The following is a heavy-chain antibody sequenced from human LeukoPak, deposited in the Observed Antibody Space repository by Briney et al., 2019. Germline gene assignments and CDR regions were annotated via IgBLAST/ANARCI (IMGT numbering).Heavy chain of an antibody. CDR1: GGSISSGDYY. V-gene: IGHV4-30-4*01. Sequence: PSETLSLTCTVSGGSISSGDYYWSWIRQPPGKGLEWIGYIYYSGSTYYNPSLKSRVTISVDTSKNQFSLKLSSVTAADTAVYYCARGGRVALLRGASNWFDPWGQGTLVTVSS. CDR2: IYYSGST. CDR3: ARGGRVALLRGASNWFDP. J-gene: IGHJ5*02. D-gene: IGHD3-10*01.